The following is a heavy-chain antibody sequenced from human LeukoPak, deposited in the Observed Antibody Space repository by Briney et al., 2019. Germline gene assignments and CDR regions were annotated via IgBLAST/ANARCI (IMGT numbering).Heavy chain of an antibody. D-gene: IGHD3-3*01. CDR3: ARDRTTSIFGVVIKDWFDP. Sequence: GGSLRLSCAASGLTFSSYWMHWVRQAPGKGLVWVSRINSDGSSTSYADSVKGRFTISRDNSKNTLYLQMNSLRAEDTAVYYCARDRTTSIFGVVIKDWFDPWGQGTLVTVSS. CDR2: INSDGSST. V-gene: IGHV3-74*01. J-gene: IGHJ5*02. CDR1: GLTFSSYW.